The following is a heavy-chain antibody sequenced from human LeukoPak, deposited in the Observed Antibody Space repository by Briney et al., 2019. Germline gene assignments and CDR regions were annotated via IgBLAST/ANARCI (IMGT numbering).Heavy chain of an antibody. CDR2: IYYSGST. V-gene: IGHV4-39*07. CDR3: ARVMGTRFIILRYFDSYYMDV. Sequence: SETLSLTCTVSGGSITSSSYYWGWIRQPPGKGLEWIGSIYYSGSTYYNPSLKSRVTISVDTSKNQFSLKLSSVTAADTAVYYCARVMGTRFIILRYFDSYYMDVWGKGTTVTISS. J-gene: IGHJ6*03. CDR1: GGSITSSSYY. D-gene: IGHD3-9*01.